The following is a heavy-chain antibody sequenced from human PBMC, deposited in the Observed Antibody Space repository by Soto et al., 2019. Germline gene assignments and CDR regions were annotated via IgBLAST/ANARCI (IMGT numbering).Heavy chain of an antibody. CDR1: GFTFSNAG. V-gene: IGHV3-15*01. CDR2: IKSKTDGGTT. D-gene: IGHD3-10*01. Sequence: EVQLVESGGGLVKPGGSLRLSCAASGFTFSNAGMSWVRQAPGKGLEWVGRIKSKTDGGTTDYAAPVKGRFTISRDDSKNMLYLQTDSPKTEDTAVYYCTTGAYYYGSWGQRTLVTVSS. CDR3: TTGAYYYGS. J-gene: IGHJ5*02.